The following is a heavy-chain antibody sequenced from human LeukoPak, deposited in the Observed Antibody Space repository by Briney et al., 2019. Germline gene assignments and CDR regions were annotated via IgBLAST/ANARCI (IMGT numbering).Heavy chain of an antibody. CDR3: AREKRAVAGHNWFDP. Sequence: GGSLRLSCAASGFTFSSYSMNWVRQAPGKGLEWVAVISYDGSNKYYADSVKGRFTISRDNSKNTLYLQMNSLRAEDTAVYYCAREKRAVAGHNWFDPWGQGTLVTVSS. D-gene: IGHD6-19*01. CDR1: GFTFSSYS. J-gene: IGHJ5*02. CDR2: ISYDGSNK. V-gene: IGHV3-30*03.